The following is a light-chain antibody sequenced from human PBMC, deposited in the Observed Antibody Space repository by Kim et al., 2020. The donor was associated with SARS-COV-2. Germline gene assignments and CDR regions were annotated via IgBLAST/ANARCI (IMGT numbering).Light chain of an antibody. Sequence: SYELTQPPSVSVSPGQTASITCSGDKLGDKYARWYQQKPGQSPVLVIYQDSKRPSGIPERFSGSNSGNTATLTISGTQAMDEADYYCQAWDSSTYVFGTGTKVTV. J-gene: IGLJ1*01. CDR3: QAWDSSTYV. CDR2: QDS. V-gene: IGLV3-1*01. CDR1: KLGDKY.